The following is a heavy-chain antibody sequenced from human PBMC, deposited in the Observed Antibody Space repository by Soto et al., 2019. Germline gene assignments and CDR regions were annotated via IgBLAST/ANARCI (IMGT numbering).Heavy chain of an antibody. CDR3: AKDSHRVLYSTSSDRYDFYSGVGV. V-gene: IGHV3-30*18. J-gene: IGHJ6*02. CDR2: IVSDGSEK. D-gene: IGHD6-6*01. Sequence: QVQLVESGGGVVQPGRSLRLSCAASGFTFTRYGMHWVRQAPGKGLEWVAVIVSDGSEKYYGDSVKRRFTISRDNSKNPLYLQMNSLRADDTAVYYCAKDSHRVLYSTSSDRYDFYSGVGVWCQGTTVTVSS. CDR1: GFTFTRYG.